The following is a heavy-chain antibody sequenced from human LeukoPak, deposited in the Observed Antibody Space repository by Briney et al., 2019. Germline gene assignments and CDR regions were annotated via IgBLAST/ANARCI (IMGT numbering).Heavy chain of an antibody. D-gene: IGHD6-19*01. CDR2: INANSGGT. Sequence: ASVKVSCKASGYTFTGYYMHWVRQAPGQGLEWMGRINANSGGTKYAQKFQGRVTMTRDTSISTAYMELSSLRSDDTALYYCARDGHTSGWEDFDYWGQGTLVTVSS. CDR3: ARDGHTSGWEDFDY. V-gene: IGHV1-2*06. CDR1: GYTFTGYY. J-gene: IGHJ4*02.